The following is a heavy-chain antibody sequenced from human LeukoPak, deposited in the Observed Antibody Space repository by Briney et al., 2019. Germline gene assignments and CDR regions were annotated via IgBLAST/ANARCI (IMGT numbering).Heavy chain of an antibody. D-gene: IGHD1-26*01. V-gene: IGHV3-23*01. J-gene: IGHJ5*02. CDR3: ARDQRSGWLDP. CDR2: VSGSGGST. CDR1: GFTFSSYA. Sequence: GGSLRLSCAASGFTFSSYAMSWVRQAPGKGLEWVSTVSGSGGSTYYADSVKGRFTISRDNSKNTLYLQMNSLRAEDTAVYYCARDQRSGWLDPWGQGTLVTVSS.